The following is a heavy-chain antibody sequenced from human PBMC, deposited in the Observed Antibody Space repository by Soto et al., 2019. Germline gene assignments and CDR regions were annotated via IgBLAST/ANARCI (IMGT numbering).Heavy chain of an antibody. CDR2: ISSSSSYI. V-gene: IGHV3-21*01. CDR3: ASGYSYGYWYYYYGMDV. D-gene: IGHD5-18*01. Sequence: EVQLVESGGGLVKPGGSLRLSCAASGFTFSSYSMNWVRQAPGKGLEWVSSISSSSSYIYYADSVKGRFTISRDNAKNSLYLQMNSLRAEDTAVYYCASGYSYGYWYYYYGMDVWGQGTTGTVSS. CDR1: GFTFSSYS. J-gene: IGHJ6*02.